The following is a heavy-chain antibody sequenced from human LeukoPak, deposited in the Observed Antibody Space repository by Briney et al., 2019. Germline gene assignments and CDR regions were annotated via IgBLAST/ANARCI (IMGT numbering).Heavy chain of an antibody. CDR2: ISAYNGNT. D-gene: IGHD3-22*01. CDR3: ARGAITTYYHDSSGYYAPFDY. CDR1: GYTFTSYG. V-gene: IGHV1-18*01. J-gene: IGHJ4*02. Sequence: GASVKVSCKASGYTFTSYGISWVRQAPGQGLEWMGWISAYNGNTNYAQKLQGRVTMTTDTSTSTAYMELRSLRSDDTAVYYCARGAITTYYHDSSGYYAPFDYWGQGTLVTVSS.